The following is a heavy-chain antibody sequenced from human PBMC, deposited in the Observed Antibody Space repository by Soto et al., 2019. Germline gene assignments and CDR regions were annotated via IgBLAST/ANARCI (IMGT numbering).Heavy chain of an antibody. V-gene: IGHV3-11*06. CDR2: ISNSGTYT. CDR3: VRGREGD. CDR1: GFTFSDYY. J-gene: IGHJ4*02. Sequence: QAQLVESGGDLVKPGGSLRLSCAASGFTFSDYYMTWIRQAPGKGLEWISYISNSGTYTNYADSVKGRFTISRDNAKNSLYLRMTGLRDEVTAVYYCVRGREGDWGQGTLVTVSS.